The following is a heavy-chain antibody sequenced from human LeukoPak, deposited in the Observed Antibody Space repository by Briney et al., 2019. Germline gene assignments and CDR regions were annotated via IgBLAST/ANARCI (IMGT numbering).Heavy chain of an antibody. Sequence: GSLRLSCAASGFTFDDYAMHWVRQAPGKGLEWVGEINHSGSTNYNPSLKSRVTISVDTSKNQFSLKQSSVTAADTAVYYCARGSSGWYRSYFDYWGQGTLVTVSS. CDR1: GFTFDDYA. CDR3: ARGSSGWYRSYFDY. D-gene: IGHD6-19*01. J-gene: IGHJ4*02. CDR2: INHSGST. V-gene: IGHV4-34*01.